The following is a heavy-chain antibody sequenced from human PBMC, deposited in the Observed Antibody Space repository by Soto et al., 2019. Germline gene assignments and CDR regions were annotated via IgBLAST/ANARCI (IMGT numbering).Heavy chain of an antibody. V-gene: IGHV5-10-1*01. D-gene: IGHD3-3*01. CDR2: IDPSDSYT. CDR1: GYSFTSYW. J-gene: IGHJ4*02. CDR3: ARDSITIFGVVIPRHFDY. Sequence: LGESLKISCKGSGYSFTSYWISWVRQMPGKGLEWMGRIDPSDSYTNYSPSFQGHVTISADKSISTAYLQWSSLKASDTAMYYCARDSITIFGVVIPRHFDYWRQGTLVTVSS.